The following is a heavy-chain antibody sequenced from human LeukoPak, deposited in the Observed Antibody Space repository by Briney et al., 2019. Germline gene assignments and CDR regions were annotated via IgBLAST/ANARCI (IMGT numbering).Heavy chain of an antibody. J-gene: IGHJ6*02. V-gene: IGHV1-69*05. CDR1: GGTFSSYA. CDR2: IIPIFSTA. D-gene: IGHD2-15*01. Sequence: ASVKVSCKASGGTFSSYAISWVRQAPGQGLEWMGGIIPIFSTANYAQNFQGRVTMTRNTSISTAYMELSSLRSEDTAVYYCARGTTIPETYCSGGSCYSGALWYYGMDVWGQGTTVTVSS. CDR3: ARGTTIPETYCSGGSCYSGALWYYGMDV.